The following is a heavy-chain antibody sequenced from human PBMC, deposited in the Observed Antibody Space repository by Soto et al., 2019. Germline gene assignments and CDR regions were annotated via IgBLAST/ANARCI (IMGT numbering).Heavy chain of an antibody. CDR2: IYTSGST. V-gene: IGHV4-4*07. Sequence: SETLSLTCTVSGGSISSYYWSWIRQPAGKGLEWIGRIYTSGSTNYNPSLKSRVTMSVDTSKNQFSLKLSSVTAADTVVYYCARGTYYYDSSGYYEIYYFDYWGQGTLVTVSS. CDR1: GGSISSYY. CDR3: ARGTYYYDSSGYYEIYYFDY. D-gene: IGHD3-22*01. J-gene: IGHJ4*02.